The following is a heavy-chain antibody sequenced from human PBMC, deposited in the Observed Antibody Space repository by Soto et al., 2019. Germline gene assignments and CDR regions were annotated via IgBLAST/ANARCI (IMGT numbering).Heavy chain of an antibody. V-gene: IGHV3-33*01. Sequence: QVQLVESGGRVVQPGGSLTLSCAASGFAFSSYGMHWVRQAPGKGLEWVAVIWYDGSKKLYVDSVKGRFTISRDDSKNTLYLQMHSLRAEDTAVYYCAREDSSGWYSPYWGQGTLVTVSS. J-gene: IGHJ4*02. CDR1: GFAFSSYG. CDR2: IWYDGSKK. D-gene: IGHD6-19*01. CDR3: AREDSSGWYSPY.